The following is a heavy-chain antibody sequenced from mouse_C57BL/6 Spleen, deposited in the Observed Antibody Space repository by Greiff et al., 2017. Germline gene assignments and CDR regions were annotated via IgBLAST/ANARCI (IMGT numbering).Heavy chain of an antibody. D-gene: IGHD4-1*01. Sequence: EVKLVESGGGLVKPGGSLKLSCAASGFTFSSYAMSWVRQTPEKRLEWVATISDGGSYTYYPDNVKGRFTISRDNAKNNLYLQMSHLKSEDTAMYYCAREELTGTRYFDYWGQGTTLTVSS. J-gene: IGHJ2*01. CDR3: AREELTGTRYFDY. CDR2: ISDGGSYT. V-gene: IGHV5-4*01. CDR1: GFTFSSYA.